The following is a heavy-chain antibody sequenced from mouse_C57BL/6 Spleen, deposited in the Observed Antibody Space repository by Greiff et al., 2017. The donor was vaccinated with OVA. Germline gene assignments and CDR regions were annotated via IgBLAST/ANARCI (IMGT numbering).Heavy chain of an antibody. J-gene: IGHJ3*01. D-gene: IGHD1-1*01. V-gene: IGHV14-4*01. CDR1: GFNIKDDY. Sequence: VQLQQSGAELVRPGASVKLSCTASGFNIKDDYMHWVKQRPEQGLEWIGWIDPENGDTEYASKFQGKATITADTSSNTAYLQLSSLTSEDTAVDYCTFDYYGSSPFAYGGQGTLVTVSA. CDR3: TFDYYGSSPFAY. CDR2: IDPENGDT.